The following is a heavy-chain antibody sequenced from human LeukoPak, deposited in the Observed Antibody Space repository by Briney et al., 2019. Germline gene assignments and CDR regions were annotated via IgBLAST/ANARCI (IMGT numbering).Heavy chain of an antibody. CDR3: AREGLWFGGQNWFDP. CDR2: IYSGGST. V-gene: IGHV3-66*01. J-gene: IGHJ5*02. Sequence: PGGSLRLSCAASGFTVSSNYMSWVRQAPGKGLEWVSVIYSGGSTYYADSVKGRFTISRDNSKNTLYLQMNSLRAEDTAMYYCAREGLWFGGQNWFDPWGQGTLVTVSS. D-gene: IGHD3-10*01. CDR1: GFTVSSNY.